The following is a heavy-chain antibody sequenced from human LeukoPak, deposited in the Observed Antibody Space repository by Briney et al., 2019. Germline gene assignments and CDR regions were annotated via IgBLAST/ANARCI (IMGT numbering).Heavy chain of an antibody. V-gene: IGHV4-4*02. J-gene: IGHJ4*02. CDR3: ARNRDWGFDY. D-gene: IGHD7-27*01. Sequence: PSETLSLTCAVSGDFIRNGHWWTWVRQPQGKGLEWIGEIFHSESTNCNPSLKSRVTISVDKSKNQFSLKLASVTAADTAVYYCARNRDWGFDYWGQGTLVTVSS. CDR1: GDFIRNGHW. CDR2: IFHSEST.